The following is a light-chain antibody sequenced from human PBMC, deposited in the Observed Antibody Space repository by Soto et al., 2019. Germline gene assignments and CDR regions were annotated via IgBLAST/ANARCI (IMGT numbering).Light chain of an antibody. Sequence: DIQMTQSPSTLSASVGDKVTITCRASQSISYWLAWYQQKPGKAPKLLIYDASRLESGVPSRFSGSGSGTEFTFTICSLQPDDFATYYCQQYNSYSWTFGQGTKVDIK. CDR1: QSISYW. J-gene: IGKJ1*01. CDR2: DAS. V-gene: IGKV1-5*01. CDR3: QQYNSYSWT.